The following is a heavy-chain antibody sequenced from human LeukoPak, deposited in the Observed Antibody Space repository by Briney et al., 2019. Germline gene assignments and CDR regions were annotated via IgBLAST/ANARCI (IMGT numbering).Heavy chain of an antibody. CDR3: AREGGGSGTPGYYYGMDV. CDR2: INPNSGGT. Sequence: GASVKVSCKASGYTFTGYYMHWVRQAPGQGLEWMGWINPNSGGTNYAQKFQGRVTMTRDTSISTAYMELSRLRSDDTAVYYCAREGGGSGTPGYYYGMDVWGQGTTVTVSS. V-gene: IGHV1-2*02. CDR1: GYTFTGYY. J-gene: IGHJ6*02. D-gene: IGHD3-10*01.